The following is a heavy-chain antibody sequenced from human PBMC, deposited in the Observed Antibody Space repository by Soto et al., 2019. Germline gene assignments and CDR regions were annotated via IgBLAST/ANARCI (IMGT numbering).Heavy chain of an antibody. CDR2: FIPIFGTT. Sequence: QVHLVQSGAEVKKPGSSVNVSCKASGGTFSSYAISWVRQAPGQGLEWMGGFIPIFGTTNYAQKFQGRGTIPADESTSTAYMELSSLRSEDTAVYYCTRDRGRRYNDGRGYYYSAYWGQGTLVTVSS. CDR1: GGTFSSYA. CDR3: TRDRGRRYNDGRGYYYSAY. D-gene: IGHD3-22*01. J-gene: IGHJ4*02. V-gene: IGHV1-69*01.